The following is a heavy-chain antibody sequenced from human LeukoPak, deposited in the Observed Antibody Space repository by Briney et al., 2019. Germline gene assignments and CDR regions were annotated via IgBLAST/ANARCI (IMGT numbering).Heavy chain of an antibody. CDR1: GYTFTDYY. J-gene: IGHJ4*02. CDR2: INPNSGGT. CDR3: ARASYYYDSSGYPGYYFDY. Sequence: WASVKVSCKASGYTFTDYYMHLVRQAPGHGLEWMGWINPNSGGTNYAQKFHGRVTMTRDTSISTAYLELSRLRSDDTAVYYCARASYYYDSSGYPGYYFDYWGQGTLVTVSS. D-gene: IGHD3-22*01. V-gene: IGHV1-2*02.